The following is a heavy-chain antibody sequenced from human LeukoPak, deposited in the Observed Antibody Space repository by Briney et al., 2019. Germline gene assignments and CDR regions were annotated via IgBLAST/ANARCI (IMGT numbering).Heavy chain of an antibody. V-gene: IGHV3-49*04. D-gene: IGHD3-22*01. CDR2: IRSKAYGGTT. CDR1: GFTLGDYA. Sequence: LTGGSLRLSCTASGFTLGDYAMSWVRQAPGKGLEWVGFIRSKAYGGTTEYAASVKGRFTISRDDSKSIAYLQMNSLKTEDTAVYYCTREYYYDSSGYYPDYWGQGTLVTVSS. CDR3: TREYYYDSSGYYPDY. J-gene: IGHJ4*02.